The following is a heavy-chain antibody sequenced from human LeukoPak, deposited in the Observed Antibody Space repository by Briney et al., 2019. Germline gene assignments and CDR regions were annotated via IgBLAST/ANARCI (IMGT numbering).Heavy chain of an antibody. Sequence: GGSLRLSCAASGFTSSSYAMSWVRQAPGKGLEWVSAISGSGGRTYYADSVKGRFTISRDTSKNTLYVQMNSLRAEDTAVYYCAKLPTYHYDSSGYYYFDYWGQGTLVTVSS. V-gene: IGHV3-23*01. CDR3: AKLPTYHYDSSGYYYFDY. D-gene: IGHD3-22*01. CDR2: ISGSGGRT. CDR1: GFTSSSYA. J-gene: IGHJ4*02.